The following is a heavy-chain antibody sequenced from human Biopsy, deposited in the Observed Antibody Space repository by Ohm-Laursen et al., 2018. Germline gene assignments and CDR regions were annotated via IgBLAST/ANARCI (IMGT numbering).Heavy chain of an antibody. CDR3: ARDLPYYENSGYGAFGM. D-gene: IGHD3-22*01. Sequence: GTLSLTCTVSGGFISTYYWNWIRQPAGKALEWIGRIYNTGSTNYNPSLQSRVTMSVDTSKNQFSLKMSSVTAADTVVYYCARDLPYYENSGYGAFGMWGQGTMVTVSS. CDR1: GGFISTYY. J-gene: IGHJ3*02. CDR2: IYNTGST. V-gene: IGHV4-4*07.